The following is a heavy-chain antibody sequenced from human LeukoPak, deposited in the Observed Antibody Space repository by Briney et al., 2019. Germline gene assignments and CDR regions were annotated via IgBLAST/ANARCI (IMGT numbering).Heavy chain of an antibody. CDR2: ISYDGSNK. CDR3: ASSGADDY. Sequence: GGSLRLSCAASGFTFSSYGMHWVRQAPGKGLEWVAVISYDGSNKYYADSVKGRFTISRDNAKNSLSLQMNSLRAEDTAVYYCASSGADDYWGQGTLVTVSS. J-gene: IGHJ4*02. CDR1: GFTFSSYG. D-gene: IGHD4-17*01. V-gene: IGHV3-30*03.